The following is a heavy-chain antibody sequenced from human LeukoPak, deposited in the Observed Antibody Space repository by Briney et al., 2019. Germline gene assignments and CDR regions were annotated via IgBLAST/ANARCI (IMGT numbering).Heavy chain of an antibody. CDR3: ARVRGSFASDY. D-gene: IGHD1-26*01. J-gene: IGHJ4*02. CDR2: ISNSGASA. CDR1: GFTFSDYY. V-gene: IGHV3-11*01. Sequence: GGSLRLSCAASGFTFSDYYMSWIRQAPGKGLEWVSYISNSGASADYADSVKGRFTISRDNAKNSLYLQMNSLRAEDTAVYYCARVRGSFASDYWGQGTLVTVSS.